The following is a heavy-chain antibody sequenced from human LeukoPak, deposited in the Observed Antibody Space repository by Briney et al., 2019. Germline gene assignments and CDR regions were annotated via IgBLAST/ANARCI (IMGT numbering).Heavy chain of an antibody. V-gene: IGHV4-61*02. D-gene: IGHD3-22*01. Sequence: PSETLSLTCTVSGGSISSSSYYWSWIRQPAGKGLEWIGRIYTSGSTNYNPSLKSRVTMSVDTSKNQFSLKLSSVTAADTAVYYCARDNYDNSGYYFDYWGQGTLVTVSS. J-gene: IGHJ4*02. CDR2: IYTSGST. CDR1: GGSISSSSYY. CDR3: ARDNYDNSGYYFDY.